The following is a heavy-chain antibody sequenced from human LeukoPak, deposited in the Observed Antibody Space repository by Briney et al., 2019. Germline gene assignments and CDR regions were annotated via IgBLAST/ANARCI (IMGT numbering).Heavy chain of an antibody. J-gene: IGHJ4*02. CDR3: ARGGLQVVPAAIGAY. V-gene: IGHV3-30*04. CDR2: ISYDGSNK. Sequence: PGRSLRLSCAASGFTFSSYAMHWVRQAPGKGLEWVAVISYDGSNKYYADSVKVRFTISRDNSKNTLYLQMNSLRAEDTAVYYCARGGLQVVPAAIGAYWGQGTLVTVSS. CDR1: GFTFSSYA. D-gene: IGHD2-2*01.